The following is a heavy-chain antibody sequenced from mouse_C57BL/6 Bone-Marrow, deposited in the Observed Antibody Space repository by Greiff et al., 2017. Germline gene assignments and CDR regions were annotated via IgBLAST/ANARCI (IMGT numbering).Heavy chain of an antibody. CDR2: IDPSDSYT. V-gene: IGHV1-69*01. CDR1: GYTFTSYW. Sequence: QVQLQQPGAELVMPGASVKLSCKASGYTFTSYWMHWVKQRPGQGLEWIGEIDPSDSYTNYNQKFKGKSTLTVDKSSSTAYMQLSSLTSEDSAVYYCAREVEYSNLDYWGQGTTLTVSS. J-gene: IGHJ2*01. CDR3: AREVEYSNLDY. D-gene: IGHD2-5*01.